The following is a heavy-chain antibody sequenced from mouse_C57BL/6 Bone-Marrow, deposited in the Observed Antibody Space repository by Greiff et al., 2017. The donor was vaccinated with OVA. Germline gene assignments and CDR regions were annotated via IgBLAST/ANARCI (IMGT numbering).Heavy chain of an antibody. J-gene: IGHJ4*01. CDR2: ISIGGGST. D-gene: IGHD2-10*02. Sequence: DVKLVESGGGLVQPGGSLKLSCAASGFTFSDYYMYWVRQTPEKRLEWVAYISIGGGSTYYPDTVKGRFTISRDNAKNTLYLQMSRLKSEDTAMYYCARYGNLYAMDYWGQGTSVTVSS. CDR3: ARYGNLYAMDY. V-gene: IGHV5-12*01. CDR1: GFTFSDYY.